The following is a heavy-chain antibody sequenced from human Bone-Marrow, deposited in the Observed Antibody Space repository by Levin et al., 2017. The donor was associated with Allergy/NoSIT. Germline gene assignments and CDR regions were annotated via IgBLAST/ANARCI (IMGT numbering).Heavy chain of an antibody. CDR3: ARQYASGSYYTLFDY. V-gene: IGHV5-51*01. D-gene: IGHD3-10*01. J-gene: IGHJ4*02. CDR1: GYSFTNYW. CDR2: IYPGDSDT. Sequence: GASVKVSCKGSGYSFTNYWIGWVRQMPGKGLEWMGIIYPGDSDTRYSPSFQGQVTISADKSISTAYLQWSSLKASDTAMYYCARQYASGSYYTLFDYWGQGTLVTVSS.